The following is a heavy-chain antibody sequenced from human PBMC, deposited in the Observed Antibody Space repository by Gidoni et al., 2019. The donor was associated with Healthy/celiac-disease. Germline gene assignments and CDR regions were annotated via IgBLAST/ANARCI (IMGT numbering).Heavy chain of an antibody. CDR3: AKGGYSFSWYFDL. D-gene: IGHD5-18*01. CDR2: ISWNSGSI. CDR1: GFTFDDYA. V-gene: IGHV3-9*01. Sequence: EVQLVESGGGLVQPGRSLRLSCAAPGFTFDDYAMHWVRQAPGKGLELVSGISWNSGSIGYADSVKGRLTISRDNAKNSLYLQMNSLRAEDTALYYCAKGGYSFSWYFDLWGRGTLVTVSS. J-gene: IGHJ2*01.